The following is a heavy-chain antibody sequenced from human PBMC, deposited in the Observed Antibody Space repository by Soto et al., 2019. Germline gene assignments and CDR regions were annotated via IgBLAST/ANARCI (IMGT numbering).Heavy chain of an antibody. CDR3: ARVHVMVVASSTFEY. CDR1: GNSISSGSY. Sequence: NPSETLSLTCTVSGNSISSGSYWAWIRQPPGKGPEWISSTYHGGTTFYYPSLKSRITLSVDTSNYQFSLKLTSVTAADTAVYNCARVHVMVVASSTFEYWGHGALVTVSS. D-gene: IGHD2-2*01. CDR2: TYHGGTT. J-gene: IGHJ4*01. V-gene: IGHV4-38-2*02.